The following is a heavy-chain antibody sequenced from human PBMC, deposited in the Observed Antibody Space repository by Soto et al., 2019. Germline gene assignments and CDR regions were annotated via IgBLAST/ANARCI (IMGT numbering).Heavy chain of an antibody. CDR3: AREGADSSSWYYYYYGMDV. CDR1: GFTFSSYS. V-gene: IGHV3-21*01. D-gene: IGHD6-13*01. CDR2: ISSSSSYI. Sequence: EVQLVESGGGLVKPGGSLRLSCAASGFTFSSYSMNWVRQAPGKGLEWVSSISSSSSYIYYADSVKGRFTISRDNAKKSLYLQMNSLRAEDTAVYYCAREGADSSSWYYYYYGMDVWGQGTTVTVSS. J-gene: IGHJ6*02.